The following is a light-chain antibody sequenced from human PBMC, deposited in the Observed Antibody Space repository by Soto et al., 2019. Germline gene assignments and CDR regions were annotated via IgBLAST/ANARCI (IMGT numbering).Light chain of an antibody. Sequence: DIQMTQSPSSLSASVGDRVTISCRASQSISSYLNWYQQKPGKAPKLLIYAASSLQGGLPSRFSGSGSETDFTLTISSLQPEDFATYYCQQSYNTPLIFGGGIKVEIK. CDR2: AAS. V-gene: IGKV1-39*01. CDR1: QSISSY. CDR3: QQSYNTPLI. J-gene: IGKJ4*01.